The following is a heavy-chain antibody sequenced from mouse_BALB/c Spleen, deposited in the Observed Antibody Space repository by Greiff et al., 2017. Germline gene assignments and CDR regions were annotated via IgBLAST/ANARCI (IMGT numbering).Heavy chain of an antibody. J-gene: IGHJ1*01. V-gene: IGHV5-12-2*01. Sequence: EVKVVESGGGLVQPGGSLKLSCAASGFTFSSYTMSWVRQTPEKRLEWVAYISNGGGSTYYPDTVKGRFTISRDNAKNTLYLQMSSLKSEDMAMYYCARRDYAWYFDVWGAGTTVTVSS. CDR3: ARRDYAWYFDV. CDR2: ISNGGGST. CDR1: GFTFSSYT. D-gene: IGHD2-4*01.